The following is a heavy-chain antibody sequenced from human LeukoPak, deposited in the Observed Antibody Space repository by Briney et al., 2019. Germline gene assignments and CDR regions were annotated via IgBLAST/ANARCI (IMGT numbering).Heavy chain of an antibody. CDR1: GYTFTSYD. J-gene: IGHJ6*02. CDR3: ARGLQWLADPDYYYYGMDV. V-gene: IGHV1-8*01. CDR2: MNPNSGNT. D-gene: IGHD6-19*01. Sequence: GASVKVSCKGSGYTFTSYDINWVRQATGQGLEWMGWMNPNSGNTGYAQKFQGRVTMTRNTSISTAYMELISLRSEDTAVYYCARGLQWLADPDYYYYGMDVWGQGTTVTVSS.